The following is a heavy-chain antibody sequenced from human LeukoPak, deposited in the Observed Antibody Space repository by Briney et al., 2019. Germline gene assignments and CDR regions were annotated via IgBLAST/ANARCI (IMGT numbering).Heavy chain of an antibody. D-gene: IGHD4-23*01. Sequence: GGSLRLSCAASGFTFSSYGMHWVRQAPGKGLEWVAVISYDGSNKYYADSVKGRFTISRDNSKNTLYLQMNSLRAEDTAVYYCAKDLGVVTGVLWYWGQGTLVTVSS. J-gene: IGHJ4*02. CDR3: AKDLGVVTGVLWY. V-gene: IGHV3-30*18. CDR2: ISYDGSNK. CDR1: GFTFSSYG.